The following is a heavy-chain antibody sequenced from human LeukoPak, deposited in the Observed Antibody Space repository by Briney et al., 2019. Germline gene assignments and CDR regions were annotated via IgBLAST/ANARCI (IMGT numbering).Heavy chain of an antibody. J-gene: IGHJ4*02. CDR2: IKKDGSQK. V-gene: IGHV3-7*01. CDR1: GFTFSSYR. Sequence: GGSLRLSCAASGFTFSSYRMGWVRQAPGKGLEWVADIKKDGSQKNYVDSVKGRFTISRDNAKNSLYLQMSSLRVEDTAVYYCARELWPGDYWGQGTLVAVSS. D-gene: IGHD3-16*01. CDR3: ARELWPGDY.